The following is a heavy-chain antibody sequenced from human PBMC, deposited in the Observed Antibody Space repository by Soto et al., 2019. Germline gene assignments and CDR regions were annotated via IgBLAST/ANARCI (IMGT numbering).Heavy chain of an antibody. Sequence: PXGSLRLSCAAAGFTFSSYWMHWVRQAPGKGLVWVSRINSDGSSTSYADSVKGRFTISRDNAKNTLYLQMNSLRAEDTAVYYCAREDVLRYFDWLPHTQGNYYYYGMDVWGQGTTVTVSS. J-gene: IGHJ6*02. CDR2: INSDGSST. CDR1: GFTFSSYW. V-gene: IGHV3-74*01. CDR3: AREDVLRYFDWLPHTQGNYYYYGMDV. D-gene: IGHD3-9*01.